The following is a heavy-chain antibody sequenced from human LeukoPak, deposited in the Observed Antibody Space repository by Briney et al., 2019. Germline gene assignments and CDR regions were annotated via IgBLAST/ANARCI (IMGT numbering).Heavy chain of an antibody. CDR1: GGSITSHY. CDR2: VYDNGNN. Sequence: SETLSLTCTVSGGSITSHYWTWIRQSPGKGLEWVGFVYDNGNNKYNSCLQSRVTMSVDTSTNQLSLKMTSVTAAYTAIYYGARVFRGVVTSNWFDPWGQGTLVTVSS. V-gene: IGHV4-59*11. D-gene: IGHD2-21*02. CDR3: ARVFRGVVTSNWFDP. J-gene: IGHJ5*02.